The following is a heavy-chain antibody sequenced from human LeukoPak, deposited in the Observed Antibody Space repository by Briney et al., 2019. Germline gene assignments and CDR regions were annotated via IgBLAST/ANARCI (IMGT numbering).Heavy chain of an antibody. CDR3: ATGGYSGLFLFNY. V-gene: IGHV3-23*01. J-gene: IGHJ4*02. Sequence: PGGSPRLSCAASGFNFGNYAMSWVRQAPGKGLEWVSGVSDGGGSTHYADSVKGRFTISRDTSKNTLYLQMNSLRVEDTAIYFCATGGYSGLFLFNYWGQGTLVTVSS. CDR1: GFNFGNYA. CDR2: VSDGGGST. D-gene: IGHD1-26*01.